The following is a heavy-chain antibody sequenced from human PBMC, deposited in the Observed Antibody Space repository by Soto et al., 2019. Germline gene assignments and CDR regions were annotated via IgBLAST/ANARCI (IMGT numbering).Heavy chain of an antibody. J-gene: IGHJ6*02. CDR3: AGVRLEPYYYYGMDV. CDR1: GFTFSSYG. D-gene: IGHD1-1*01. CDR2: ISYDGSNK. V-gene: IGHV3-30*03. Sequence: PGGSLRLSCAASGFTFSSYGMHWVRQAPGKGLEWVAVISYDGSNKYYADSVKGRFTISRDNSKNTLYLQMNSLRAEDTAVYYCAGVRLEPYYYYGMDVWGQGTTVTVSS.